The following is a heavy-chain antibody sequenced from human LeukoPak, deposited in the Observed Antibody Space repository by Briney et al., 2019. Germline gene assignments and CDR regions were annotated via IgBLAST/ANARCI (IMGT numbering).Heavy chain of an antibody. CDR3: AREQEDCTNGVCYRGHAFDI. J-gene: IGHJ3*02. CDR2: IYNSGST. D-gene: IGHD2-8*01. Sequence: PSETLSLSCTVSGGSFSSYYWSWIRQPPGKGLEWIGHIYNSGSTKYYPSLKSRLTISVGTTTNQFSLKLSTMTAADTAADYCAREQEDCTNGVCYRGHAFDIWGQGTMVTVSS. V-gene: IGHV4-59*01. CDR1: GGSFSSYY.